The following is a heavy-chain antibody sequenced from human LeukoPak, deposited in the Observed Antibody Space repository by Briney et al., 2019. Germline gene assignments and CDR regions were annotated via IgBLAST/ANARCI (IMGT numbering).Heavy chain of an antibody. V-gene: IGHV3-23*01. Sequence: GGSLRLSCAASGFTFSSYAMSWVRQAPGKGLEWVSAISGSGGSTYYADSVKGRFTISRDNSKNTLYLQMNSLRAEDTAVYYCAKEGQRYIGGIVVVPAATPFDYWGQGTLVTVSS. CDR3: AKEGQRYIGGIVVVPAATPFDY. J-gene: IGHJ4*02. CDR1: GFTFSSYA. CDR2: ISGSGGST. D-gene: IGHD2-2*01.